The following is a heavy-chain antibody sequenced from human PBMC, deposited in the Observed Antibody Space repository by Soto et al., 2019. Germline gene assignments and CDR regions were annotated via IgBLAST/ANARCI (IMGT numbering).Heavy chain of an antibody. CDR3: ARVEEDPGITGTTNWFDP. D-gene: IGHD1-7*01. CDR2: IYYSGST. J-gene: IGHJ5*02. Sequence: QVQLQESGPGLVKPSQTLSLTCTVSGGSISSGDYYWSWIRQPPGNGLEWIGYIYYSGSTYYNPSLKSRVTISVDTSKNQFSLKLSSVTAADTAVYYCARVEEDPGITGTTNWFDPWGQGTLVTVSS. CDR1: GGSISSGDYY. V-gene: IGHV4-30-4*01.